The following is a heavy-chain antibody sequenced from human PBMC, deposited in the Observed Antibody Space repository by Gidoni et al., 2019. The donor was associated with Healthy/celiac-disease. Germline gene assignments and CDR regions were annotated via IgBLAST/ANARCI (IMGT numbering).Heavy chain of an antibody. J-gene: IGHJ4*02. V-gene: IGHV3-74*01. CDR1: GFTFSSYW. Sequence: EVQLVESGGGLAQPGGALRLPCAASGFTFSSYWMHWVRQAPGKGLVWVPRINSDGSSTSYADSVKGRFTISRDNAKNTLYLQMNSLRAEDTAVYYCARVLPHMGAAAGDYWGQGTLVTVSS. D-gene: IGHD6-13*01. CDR3: ARVLPHMGAAAGDY. CDR2: INSDGSST.